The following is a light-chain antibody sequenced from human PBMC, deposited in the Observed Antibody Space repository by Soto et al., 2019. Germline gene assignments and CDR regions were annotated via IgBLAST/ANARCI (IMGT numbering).Light chain of an antibody. V-gene: IGLV2-14*01. CDR2: EVT. CDR3: SSHTSGSTRV. Sequence: SALTKPASVSGSPGQSIAISCTGTFSDVGGYDYVSWYQQHPDKAPKLMIYEVTKRPSGVSNRFSGSKSGNTASLTISGLQPEDEADYYCSSHTSGSTRVFGSGTKLTVL. J-gene: IGLJ1*01. CDR1: FSDVGGYDY.